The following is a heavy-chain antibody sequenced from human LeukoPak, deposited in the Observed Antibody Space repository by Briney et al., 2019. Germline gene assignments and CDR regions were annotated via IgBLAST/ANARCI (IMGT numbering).Heavy chain of an antibody. Sequence: SETLPPTCTVSGGTISSYYWNWIRQPPGKGLEWIGYIHYSGSTKYNPSLKSRVTISVDTSKNQFSLKLSSVTAADTAVYYCARWYSSGWAFDYWGAGSLVTVSS. V-gene: IGHV4-59*08. CDR1: GGTISSYY. CDR2: IHYSGST. J-gene: IGHJ4*02. CDR3: ARWYSSGWAFDY. D-gene: IGHD6-19*01.